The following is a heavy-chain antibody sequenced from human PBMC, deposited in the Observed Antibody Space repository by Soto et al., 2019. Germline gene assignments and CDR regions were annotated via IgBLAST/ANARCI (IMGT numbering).Heavy chain of an antibody. V-gene: IGHV1-69*13. CDR1: GGTFSSYA. J-gene: IGHJ3*02. CDR3: ASGYRKSSPRYDRSGYGDAFDI. Sequence: ASVKVSCKASGGTFSSYAISWVRQAPGQGLEWMGGIIPIFGTANYAQKFQGRVTITADESTSTAYMELSSLRSEDTAVYYCASGYRKSSPRYDRSGYGDAFDIWGQGTMVTVSS. CDR2: IIPIFGTA. D-gene: IGHD3-22*01.